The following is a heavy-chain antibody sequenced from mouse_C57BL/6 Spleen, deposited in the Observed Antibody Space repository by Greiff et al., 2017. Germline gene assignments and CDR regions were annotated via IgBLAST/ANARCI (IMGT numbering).Heavy chain of an antibody. V-gene: IGHV1-20*01. J-gene: IGHJ2*01. CDR3: ARWGDGSSYEGPFDY. CDR1: GYSFTGYF. Sequence: EVQLQQSGPELVKPGDSVKISCKASGYSFTGYFMNWVMQSHGKSLEWIGRINPYNGDTFYNQKFKGKATLTVDKSSSTAHMELRSLTSEDSAVYYCARWGDGSSYEGPFDYWGQGTTLTVSS. D-gene: IGHD1-1*01. CDR2: INPYNGDT.